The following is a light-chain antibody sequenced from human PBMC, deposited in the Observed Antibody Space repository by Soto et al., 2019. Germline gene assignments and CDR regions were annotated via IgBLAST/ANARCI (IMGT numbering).Light chain of an antibody. Sequence: EIVLTQTPGTLSLSPGERATLSCRASQSVTSSHLAWYQQKPGQAPRLLIYGASTRATGIPDRFSGSGSDTDFSLTIRSLDPEDFEMYYCLLYFSPDRYTFGRGTKVQIK. CDR2: GAS. CDR3: LLYFSPDRYT. J-gene: IGKJ2*01. V-gene: IGKV3-20*01. CDR1: QSVTSSH.